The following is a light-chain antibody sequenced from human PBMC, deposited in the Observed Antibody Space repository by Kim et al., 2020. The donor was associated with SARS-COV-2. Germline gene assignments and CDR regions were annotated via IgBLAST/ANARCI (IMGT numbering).Light chain of an antibody. CDR3: QHYNSHSPYWT. J-gene: IGKJ1*01. CDR2: KAS. CDR1: QSLSSW. Sequence: DIQMTQSPSTLSASVGDRVTISCRASQSLSSWLAWFQQKPGQAPKLLIYKASSLGSGVPSRFSGSGSGTEFTLSISSLQPDDFATYYCQHYNSHSPYWTFGQGTKVEIK. V-gene: IGKV1-5*03.